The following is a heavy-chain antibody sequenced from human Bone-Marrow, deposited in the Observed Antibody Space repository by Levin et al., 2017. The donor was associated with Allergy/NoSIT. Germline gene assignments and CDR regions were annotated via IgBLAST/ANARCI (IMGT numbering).Heavy chain of an antibody. Sequence: GESLKISCAASGFTVRSSYMSWVRQSPGKGLEWVSMIYSDGTTLYADSVKGRFTSSRDTSKNTVYLQMTSLRADDTAKYYCARDRAEYDILTGYLNWGQGTQVTVSS. CDR3: ARDRAEYDILTGYLN. V-gene: IGHV3-53*01. J-gene: IGHJ4*02. D-gene: IGHD3-9*01. CDR2: IYSDGTT. CDR1: GFTVRSSY.